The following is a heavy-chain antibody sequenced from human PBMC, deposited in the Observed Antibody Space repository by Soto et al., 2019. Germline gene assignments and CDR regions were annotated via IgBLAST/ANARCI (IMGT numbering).Heavy chain of an antibody. V-gene: IGHV3-30-3*01. CDR1: GFTFSTYA. D-gene: IGHD6-19*01. CDR2: MSYDGSNK. CDR3: ARDKSPYSSGWHNRHFDY. J-gene: IGHJ4*02. Sequence: QVQLVESGGGVVQPGRSLRLSCAASGFTFSTYAMHWVRQAPGKGLVWVAVMSYDGSNKYYADSVKGRFTISRDNSKNTQYMQMNRLRAEDTAVYYCARDKSPYSSGWHNRHFDYWGQGTLVTVSS.